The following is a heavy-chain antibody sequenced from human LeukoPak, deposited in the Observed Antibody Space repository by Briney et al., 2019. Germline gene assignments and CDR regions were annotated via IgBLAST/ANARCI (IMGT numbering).Heavy chain of an antibody. CDR2: IYTGGDT. D-gene: IGHD3-22*01. V-gene: IGHV3-53*01. CDR1: GISVSDNS. J-gene: IGHJ4*02. CDR3: AKDFSIYDSSD. Sequence: GGSLRLSCVASGISVSDNSMNWVRQAPGKRLEWVSVIYTGGDTNYADSVKGRFTISRDNSKNTLYLQMNSLRAEDTAVYYCAKDFSIYDSSDWGQGTLVTVSS.